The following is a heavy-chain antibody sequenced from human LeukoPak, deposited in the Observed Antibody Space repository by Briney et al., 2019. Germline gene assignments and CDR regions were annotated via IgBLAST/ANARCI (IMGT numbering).Heavy chain of an antibody. J-gene: IGHJ4*02. CDR3: AKGDDSSGYYPGGADY. V-gene: IGHV3-23*01. CDR1: GFTFSSYA. D-gene: IGHD3-22*01. Sequence: GGSLRLSCAASGFTFSSYAMSWVRQAPGKGLEWVSAISGSGGSTYYADSVKGRFTISRDNSKNTLYLQMNSLRSEDTAVYYCAKGDDSSGYYPGGADYWGQGTLVTVSS. CDR2: ISGSGGST.